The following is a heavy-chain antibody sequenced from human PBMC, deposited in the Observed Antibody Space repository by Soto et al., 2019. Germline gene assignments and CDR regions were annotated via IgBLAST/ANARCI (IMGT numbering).Heavy chain of an antibody. J-gene: IGHJ5*02. CDR1: GGTIRSPDW. CDR3: ARGRGRYSSGWSWFDP. Sequence: SETLSLTCGVSGGTIRSPDWWTWVRQPSGKGLEWIGEIFQSGSTNYTPSLESRVTISVDKSKNQFSLTLTSVTAADTAVYFCARGRGRYSSGWSWFDPWGQGILVTVSS. V-gene: IGHV4-4*02. CDR2: IFQSGST. D-gene: IGHD6-19*01.